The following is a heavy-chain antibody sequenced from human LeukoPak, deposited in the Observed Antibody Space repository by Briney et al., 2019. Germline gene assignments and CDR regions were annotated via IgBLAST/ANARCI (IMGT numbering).Heavy chain of an antibody. CDR2: IKGDGSHT. D-gene: IGHD3-9*01. CDR1: GFTFSNYW. V-gene: IGHV3-74*01. CDR3: VRDWDHFDFDS. Sequence: GGSLRLSCDASGFTFSNYWMHWVRQAPGKGLVWVSRIKGDGSHTIYADSVKGRFTISRDNAKNTLYLQMKSLRAEDTAVYYCVRDWDHFDFDSWGQGTLVTVSS. J-gene: IGHJ5*01.